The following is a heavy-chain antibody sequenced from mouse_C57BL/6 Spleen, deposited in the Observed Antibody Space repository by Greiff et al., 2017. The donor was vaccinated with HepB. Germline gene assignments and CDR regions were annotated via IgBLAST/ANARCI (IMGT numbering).Heavy chain of an antibody. CDR2: IDPSDSYT. V-gene: IGHV1-69*01. J-gene: IGHJ1*03. CDR3: ARKGLGPYWYFDV. Sequence: VQLQQPGAELVMPGASVKLSCKASGYTFTSYWMHWVKQRPGQGLEWIGEIDPSDSYTNYNQKFKGKSTLTVDKSSSTAYMQLSSLTSEDSAVYYCARKGLGPYWYFDVWGTGTTVTVSS. CDR1: GYTFTSYW. D-gene: IGHD4-1*01.